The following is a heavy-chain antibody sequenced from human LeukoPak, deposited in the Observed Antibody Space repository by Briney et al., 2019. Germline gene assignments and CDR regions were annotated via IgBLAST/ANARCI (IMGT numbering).Heavy chain of an antibody. D-gene: IGHD5-18*01. CDR3: ARLPRGYSYGFYYYYGMDV. J-gene: IGHJ6*02. CDR1: GGSFSGYY. CDR2: INHSGST. V-gene: IGHV4-34*01. Sequence: SENLSLTCAVYGGSFSGYYWSWIRQPPGKGLEWIGEINHSGSTNYNPSLKSRVTISVDTSKNQFSLKLSSVTAADTAVYYCARLPRGYSYGFYYYYGMDVWGQGTTVTVSS.